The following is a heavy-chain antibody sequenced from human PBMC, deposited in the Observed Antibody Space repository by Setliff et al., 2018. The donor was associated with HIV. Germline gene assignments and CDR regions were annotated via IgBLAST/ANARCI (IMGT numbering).Heavy chain of an antibody. D-gene: IGHD6-6*01. J-gene: IGHJ3*02. V-gene: IGHV3-15*01. Sequence: PGGSLRLSCAASGFTFSNAWMSWVRQAPGKGLEWVGRIKSKTDGGTTDYAAPVKGRFTISRDDSKNTLYLQMNSLKTEDTAVYYCTTDELAARRPTPDAFDIWGQGTMVTVSS. CDR2: IKSKTDGGTT. CDR3: TTDELAARRPTPDAFDI. CDR1: GFTFSNAW.